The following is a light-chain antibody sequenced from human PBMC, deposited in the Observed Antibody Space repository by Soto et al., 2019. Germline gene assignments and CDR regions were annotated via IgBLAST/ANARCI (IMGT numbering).Light chain of an antibody. CDR2: GAS. J-gene: IGKJ4*01. CDR3: QQYNHWPLT. CDR1: QSITSTY. Sequence: EFVLTQSPGTLSLSPGERATLSCRASQSITSTYLAWYQQKPGQAPRLLIYGASTRATGIPARFSGSGSGTEFTLTLNSLQSEDFAVYYCQQYNHWPLTFGGGTKVDIK. V-gene: IGKV3-15*01.